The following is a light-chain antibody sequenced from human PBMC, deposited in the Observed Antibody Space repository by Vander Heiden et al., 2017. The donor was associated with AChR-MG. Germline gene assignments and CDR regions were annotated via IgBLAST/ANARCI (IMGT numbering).Light chain of an antibody. J-gene: IGLJ3*02. V-gene: IGLV4-60*03. CDR2: LEGSGTY. Sequence: QPVLTQSSSASASLESSVKLTCTLSSGHSNNIIAWHQQQPGKAPRYLMELEGSGTYSKGNGVPDRFSGSSSGADRYLTISNLQSEDEAAYYCETSDRNIRVFGGGTKLTVL. CDR1: SGHSNNI. CDR3: ETSDRNIRV.